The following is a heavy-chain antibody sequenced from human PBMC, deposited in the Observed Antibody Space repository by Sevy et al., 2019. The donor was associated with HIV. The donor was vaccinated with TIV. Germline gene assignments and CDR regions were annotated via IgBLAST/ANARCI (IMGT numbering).Heavy chain of an antibody. V-gene: IGHV3-30-3*01. D-gene: IGHD3-3*01. Sequence: GGSLRLSCAASGFTFSSYAMHWVRQAPGKGLEWVAVISYDGSNKYYEDSVKGRFTISRDNSKNTLYLQMNSLRAEDTAVYYCAKNFGVVIIRGTYFDYWGQGTLVTVSS. CDR1: GFTFSSYA. CDR2: ISYDGSNK. J-gene: IGHJ4*02. CDR3: AKNFGVVIIRGTYFDY.